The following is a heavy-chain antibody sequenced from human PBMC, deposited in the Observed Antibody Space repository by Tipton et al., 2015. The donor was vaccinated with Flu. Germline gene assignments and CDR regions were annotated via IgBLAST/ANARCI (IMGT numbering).Heavy chain of an antibody. V-gene: IGHV4-38-2*02. J-gene: IGHJ4*02. CDR3: ARGAGYLWEMEY. D-gene: IGHD3-16*01. CDR2: IYYSGST. Sequence: TLSLTCTVSGDSISSRYYWGWIRQPPGRGLEWIGCIYYSGSTYYNPSLKSRVTISVDTSKNQFSLKVNSVTAADTAVYYCARGAGYLWEMEYGGQGTLVTVSS. CDR1: GDSISSRYY.